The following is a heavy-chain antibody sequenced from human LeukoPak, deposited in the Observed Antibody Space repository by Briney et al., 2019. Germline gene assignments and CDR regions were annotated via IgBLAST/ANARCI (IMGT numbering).Heavy chain of an antibody. V-gene: IGHV3-23*01. CDR2: ISGSGGST. D-gene: IGHD6-19*01. CDR1: GFTFRNYA. CDR3: AKDISQWPVQISGY. Sequence: SGGSLRLSCAASGFTFRNYAMSWVRQAPGKGLEWVSVISGSGGSTNFADSVKGRFTISRDNSKNTLYLQMNSLRAEDTAVYYCAKDISQWPVQISGYWGQGTLVTVSS. J-gene: IGHJ4*02.